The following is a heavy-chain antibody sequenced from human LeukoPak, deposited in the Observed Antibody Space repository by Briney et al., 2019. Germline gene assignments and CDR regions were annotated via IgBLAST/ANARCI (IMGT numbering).Heavy chain of an antibody. V-gene: IGHV4-38-2*02. CDR1: AFSISSGNY. D-gene: IGHD1-26*01. CDR3: ASLAITDDSKWELRVFDY. J-gene: IGHJ4*02. CDR2: IYHSGIT. Sequence: SETLSLTATVSAFSISSGNYWGWIRQPPGKGLEWIGSIYHSGITYYNPSLKSRVTISVDTSKNQFSLKLSFVTAADTAVYYCASLAITDDSKWELRVFDYWGQGTLVTVSS.